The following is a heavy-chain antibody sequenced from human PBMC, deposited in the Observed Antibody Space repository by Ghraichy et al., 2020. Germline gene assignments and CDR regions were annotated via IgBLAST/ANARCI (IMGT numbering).Heavy chain of an antibody. CDR1: GGSISSYY. V-gene: IGHV4-59*01. CDR3: ARVRTYFGNENFDH. J-gene: IGHJ4*02. D-gene: IGHD1-1*01. CDR2: ISYSGST. Sequence: SETLSLTCTVSGGSISSYYWSWIRQPPGKGLEWIGYISYSGSTNYNPSLKSRVTISVDTSKNQISLKLSSVTAADTAVYYCARVRTYFGNENFDHWGQGTPVTVSS.